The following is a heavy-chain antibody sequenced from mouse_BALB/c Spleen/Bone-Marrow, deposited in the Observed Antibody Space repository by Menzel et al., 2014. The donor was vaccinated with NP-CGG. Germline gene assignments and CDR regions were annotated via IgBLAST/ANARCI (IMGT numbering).Heavy chain of an antibody. Sequence: EVQLVESGGGLVQPGGSLKLSCAASGFDFXRYWMTWVRQAPGKGLEWIGEINPASSTINYTPSLKDKFIISRDNAKNTLYLQMSKVRSEDTALYYCAKNYYYGYVAYWGQGTLVTVSA. D-gene: IGHD1-2*01. CDR2: INPASSTI. J-gene: IGHJ3*01. V-gene: IGHV4-1*02. CDR1: GFDFXRYW. CDR3: AKNYYYGYVAY.